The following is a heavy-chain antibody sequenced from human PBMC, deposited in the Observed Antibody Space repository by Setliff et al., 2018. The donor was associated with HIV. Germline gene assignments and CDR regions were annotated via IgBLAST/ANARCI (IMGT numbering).Heavy chain of an antibody. CDR2: IRSKTDGGTT. Sequence: PGGSLRLSCAASGFTFSNAWMSWVRQAPGKGLEWVGRIRSKTDGGTTDYAAPVKGRFTISRDDSKSIAYLEMNNLQTEDTAVYYCTRDPWNYSFYFDFWGLGTLVTVSS. V-gene: IGHV3-15*01. J-gene: IGHJ4*02. CDR3: TRDPWNYSFYFDF. CDR1: GFTFSNAW. D-gene: IGHD1-7*01.